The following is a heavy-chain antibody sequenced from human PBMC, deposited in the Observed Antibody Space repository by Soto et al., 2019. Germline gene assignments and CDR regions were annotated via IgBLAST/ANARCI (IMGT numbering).Heavy chain of an antibody. CDR3: AHPRGYGVFDAYDI. Sequence: PGGSLRLSCAASGFTFRTYAMSWVLQAPGKGLEWVSSISAGGGSTYYADSVKGRFTISRDNSINTLYLQMNSLRTEDTAVYYCAHPRGYGVFDAYDIWGQGAMVTVSS. CDR1: GFTFRTYA. J-gene: IGHJ3*02. CDR2: ISAGGGST. D-gene: IGHD4-17*01. V-gene: IGHV3-23*01.